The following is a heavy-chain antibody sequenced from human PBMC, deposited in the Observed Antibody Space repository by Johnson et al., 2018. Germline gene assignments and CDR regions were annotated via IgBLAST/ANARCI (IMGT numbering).Heavy chain of an antibody. CDR2: ISGSDGRT. J-gene: IGHJ4*02. V-gene: IGHV3-23*04. CDR1: GFTFSSYA. Sequence: VQLVQSGGGLVQPGGSLRLSCAASGFTFSSYAMSWVRQAPGKGLEWVSGISGSDGRTNNADSVKGRFTISRDNSKNTLYLQMNSLRAEDTAVYYCSATSYYGRDYWGQGTLVTVSS. D-gene: IGHD3-10*01. CDR3: SATSYYGRDY.